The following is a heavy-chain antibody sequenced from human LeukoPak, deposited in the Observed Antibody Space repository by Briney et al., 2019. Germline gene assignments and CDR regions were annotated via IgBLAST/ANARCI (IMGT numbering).Heavy chain of an antibody. CDR2: FSGSGGNT. CDR3: AKVGVCVDS. CDR1: GFTFSSDA. D-gene: IGHD5/OR15-5a*01. V-gene: IGHV3-23*01. Sequence: GGSLRLSCAASGFTFSSDAMSWVRQAPATGLEWVSTFSGSGGNTYYADSVKGRFTISRDNSKNTLYLQMNSLRAEDTAVYYCAKVGVCVDSWGQGTLVTVSS. J-gene: IGHJ4*02.